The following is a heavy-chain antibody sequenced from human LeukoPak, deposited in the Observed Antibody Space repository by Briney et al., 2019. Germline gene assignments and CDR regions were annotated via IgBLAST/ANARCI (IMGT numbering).Heavy chain of an antibody. Sequence: PSETLSLTCTVSGGSISGYYWGWIRQPPGKGLEWIGIIYHSGSTHYNPPLKSRVTMSVDTSKNQFSLKLSSVTAADTAVYYCARGGGIHDGSGSYYAYYYYYMDVWGKGTTVTISS. J-gene: IGHJ6*03. CDR1: GGSISGYY. CDR3: ARGGGIHDGSGSYYAYYYYYMDV. CDR2: IYHSGST. V-gene: IGHV4-38-2*02. D-gene: IGHD3-10*01.